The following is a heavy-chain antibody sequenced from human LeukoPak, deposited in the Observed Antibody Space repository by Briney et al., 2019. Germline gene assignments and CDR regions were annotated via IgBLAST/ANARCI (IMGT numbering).Heavy chain of an antibody. CDR1: GFTFSSYA. D-gene: IGHD3-3*01. Sequence: PGGSLRLSCAASGFTFSSYAMSWVRQAPGKGLEWVSAISGSGGSTYYADSVKGRFTISRDNSKNTLYLQMNSLRAEDTAVYYCAKDDRGTRTIFGVVFDYWGQGTLVTVSS. J-gene: IGHJ4*02. CDR2: ISGSGGST. CDR3: AKDDRGTRTIFGVVFDY. V-gene: IGHV3-23*01.